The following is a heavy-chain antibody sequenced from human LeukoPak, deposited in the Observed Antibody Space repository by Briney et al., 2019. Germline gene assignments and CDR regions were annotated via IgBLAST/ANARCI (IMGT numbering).Heavy chain of an antibody. J-gene: IGHJ4*02. D-gene: IGHD4-17*01. Sequence: GGSLRLSCAASGFTFSTYAMSWVRQAPGKGLDWVSTISDGGSDTHYADSVKGRFTISRDDSKNTLYLQMNSLRADDTAVYYCAKALYGDYGRFDYWGQGTLVTDSS. V-gene: IGHV3-23*01. CDR3: AKALYGDYGRFDY. CDR1: GFTFSTYA. CDR2: ISDGGSDT.